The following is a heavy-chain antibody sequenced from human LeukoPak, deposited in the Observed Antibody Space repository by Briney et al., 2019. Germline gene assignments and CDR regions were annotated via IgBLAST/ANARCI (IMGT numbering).Heavy chain of an antibody. CDR3: ATIKRGNIFGFFDF. V-gene: IGHV4-59*11. J-gene: IGHJ4*02. CDR1: GGSISSHY. D-gene: IGHD5-18*01. Sequence: SETLSFTCTVSGGSISSHYWSWVRHPLGKGLEWIGYVLDNVRTKDYLSLNSRFTLSADTSKNQFSLRLTSVTAADTAVYYCATIKRGNIFGFFDFWGQGILVTVSS. CDR2: VLDNVRT.